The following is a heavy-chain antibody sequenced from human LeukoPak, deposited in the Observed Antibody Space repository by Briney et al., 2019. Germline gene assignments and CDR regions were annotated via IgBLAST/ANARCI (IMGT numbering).Heavy chain of an antibody. D-gene: IGHD5-12*01. J-gene: IGHJ4*02. CDR3: ARVGGYSGCGNYFDY. CDR1: GGSINNFY. V-gene: IGHV4-4*07. Sequence: PSETLSLTCTVSGGSINNFYWSWIRQCAGKGLECIGRIYYTGSAKYNPSLKSRVSISVDNSKNQFSLKLSSVTAADTAVYYCARVGGYSGCGNYFDYWGQGTLVTVSS. CDR2: IYYTGSA.